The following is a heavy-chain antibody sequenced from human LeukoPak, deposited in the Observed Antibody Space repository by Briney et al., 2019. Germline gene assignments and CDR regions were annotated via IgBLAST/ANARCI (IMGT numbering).Heavy chain of an antibody. Sequence: ASVKVSCKASGYTFNTYGISWVRQAPGQGLEWLGWISAYNGNTNCAQKFQGRVTMTADTSTSTAYMELRSLRSDDTAVYYCARVTPIQLCDYWGQGTLVTVSS. V-gene: IGHV1-18*01. D-gene: IGHD5-18*01. CDR3: ARVTPIQLCDY. CDR2: ISAYNGNT. CDR1: GYTFNTYG. J-gene: IGHJ4*02.